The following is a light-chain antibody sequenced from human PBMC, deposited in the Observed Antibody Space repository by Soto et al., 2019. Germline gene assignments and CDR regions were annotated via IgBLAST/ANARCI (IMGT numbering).Light chain of an antibody. V-gene: IGLV4-60*02. Sequence: QSVLTQSSSASASLGSSVKLTFTLSRWHSRYIIAWHQQQPGKAPRYLMKIEGTGTYNKGSGVPDRFSGSSSGADRYLTISNLQFEDEADYYCETWDTNSAVFGGGTQLTVL. CDR2: IEGTGTY. CDR1: RWHSRYI. J-gene: IGLJ7*01. CDR3: ETWDTNSAV.